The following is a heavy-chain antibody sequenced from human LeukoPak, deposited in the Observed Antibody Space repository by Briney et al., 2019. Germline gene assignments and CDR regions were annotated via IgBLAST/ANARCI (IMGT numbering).Heavy chain of an antibody. J-gene: IGHJ4*02. CDR2: IYSSGST. D-gene: IGHD4/OR15-4a*01. CDR3: VRCRGTTVLTRFDN. CDR1: GGSISNYY. Sequence: SETLSLTCTVSGGSISNYYWSWIRQPAGKGLEWIGRIYSSGSTNYNPALKSRVTMSVDTSKNQFSVNLTSVTAADTAVYYCVRCRGTTVLTRFDNWGQGTLVTVSS. V-gene: IGHV4-4*07.